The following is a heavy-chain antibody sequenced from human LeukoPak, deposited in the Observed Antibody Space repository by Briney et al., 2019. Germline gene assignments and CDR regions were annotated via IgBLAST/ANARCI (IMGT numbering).Heavy chain of an antibody. CDR3: ARGEGSGWYYFNY. CDR2: IYST. D-gene: IGHD6-13*01. Sequence: PSETLSLTCTVSGGSISSYSWSWIRQPAGKGLEWIGRIYSTNYNPSLKSRVTISVDTTKNQFSLKLSSVTAADTAVYYCARGEGSGWYYFNYWGQGTLVTVSS. J-gene: IGHJ4*02. V-gene: IGHV4-4*07. CDR1: GGSISSYS.